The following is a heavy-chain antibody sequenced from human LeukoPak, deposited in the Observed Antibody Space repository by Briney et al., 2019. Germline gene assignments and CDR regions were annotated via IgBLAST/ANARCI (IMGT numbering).Heavy chain of an antibody. D-gene: IGHD3-22*01. V-gene: IGHV3-74*01. CDR1: GFTFSSYW. J-gene: IGHJ1*01. CDR2: IKSDGGT. Sequence: GGSLRLSCAASGFTFSSYWMHWVRQPPGKGLVWVSRIKSDGGTNYADSVKGRFTISRDNAKNTVSLQMNSLRAEDTGVYYCARAPSEIGGYYPEYFRHWGQGTLVTVSS. CDR3: ARAPSEIGGYYPEYFRH.